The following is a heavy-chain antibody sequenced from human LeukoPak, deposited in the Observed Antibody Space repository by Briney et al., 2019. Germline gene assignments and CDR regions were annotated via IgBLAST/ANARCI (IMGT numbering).Heavy chain of an antibody. Sequence: ASVKVPCKASGGTFSSYAISWVRQAPGQGLEWMGGIIPIFGTANYAQKFQGRVTITADESTSTAYMELRSLRSDDTAVYYCARSEGGRDYSNYFGYWGQGTLVTVSS. CDR2: IIPIFGTA. D-gene: IGHD4-11*01. V-gene: IGHV1-69*13. CDR1: GGTFSSYA. J-gene: IGHJ4*02. CDR3: ARSEGGRDYSNYFGY.